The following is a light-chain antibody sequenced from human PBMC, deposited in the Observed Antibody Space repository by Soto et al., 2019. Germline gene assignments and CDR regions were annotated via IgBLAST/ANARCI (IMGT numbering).Light chain of an antibody. CDR1: SSNIGNNY. J-gene: IGLJ2*01. V-gene: IGLV1-51*01. CDR3: GTWDSSLSAGV. Sequence: QSVLTQPPSVSAAPGQTVTISCSGSSSNIGNNYVSWYQQLPGTAPKLLIYDNNTRPSGIPDRFSGSKSGTSATLGITGLQTGDEADYYCGTWDSSLSAGVFGGGTQLTVL. CDR2: DNN.